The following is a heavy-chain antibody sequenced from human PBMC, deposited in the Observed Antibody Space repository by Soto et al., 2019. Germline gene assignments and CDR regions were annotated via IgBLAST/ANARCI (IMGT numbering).Heavy chain of an antibody. D-gene: IGHD4-17*01. CDR3: TVTTFDYYYYGMDV. Sequence: GGSLRLSCAASGFTFSNAWMSWVRQAPGKGLEWVGRIKSKTDGGTTDYAAPVKGRFTISRDDSKNTLYLQMNSLKTEDTAVYFTTVTTFDYYYYGMDVWGQGTTVTGSS. CDR2: IKSKTDGGTT. V-gene: IGHV3-15*01. J-gene: IGHJ6*02. CDR1: GFTFSNAW.